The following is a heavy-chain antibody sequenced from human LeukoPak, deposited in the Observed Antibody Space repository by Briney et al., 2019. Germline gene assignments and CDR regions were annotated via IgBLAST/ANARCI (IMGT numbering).Heavy chain of an antibody. Sequence: ASVKVSCRASGYTFTTSGITWVRQAPGQGLEWMGWINPNSGVPNHAQKFQGRVTVTRDTSISTVYMELSGLTSDDTAVYYCARDPVGGTHYFDYWGQGTLVTVSS. CDR1: GYTFTTSG. V-gene: IGHV1-2*02. J-gene: IGHJ4*02. D-gene: IGHD1-14*01. CDR3: ARDPVGGTHYFDY. CDR2: INPNSGVP.